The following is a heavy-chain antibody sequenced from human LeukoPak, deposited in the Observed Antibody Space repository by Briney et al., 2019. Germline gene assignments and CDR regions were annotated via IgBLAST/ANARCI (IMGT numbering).Heavy chain of an antibody. V-gene: IGHV4-59*12. CDR2: FYYSGST. D-gene: IGHD3-9*01. CDR1: GSSNSSFH. Sequence: PSGTLSLTCTVSGSSNSSFHWSWVRQPPGKGLEWIGFFYYSGSTYYNPSLKSRVTISVDTSKNQFSLKLNSVTAAETAVHYCARYDLLTACNSWGQGTLVTVSS. CDR3: ARYDLLTACNS. J-gene: IGHJ4*02.